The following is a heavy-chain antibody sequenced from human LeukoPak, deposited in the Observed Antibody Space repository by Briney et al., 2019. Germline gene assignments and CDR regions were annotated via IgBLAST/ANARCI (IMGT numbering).Heavy chain of an antibody. CDR1: GGSISNYY. D-gene: IGHD2-21*02. V-gene: IGHV4-4*07. CDR2: IYSSGST. CDR3: ARTTAHWYFDL. J-gene: IGHJ2*01. Sequence: SETLSLTCTVSGGSISNYYWSWIRQPAGKGLEWIGRIYSSGSTNYNPSLKGRVTMSVDTSKNQFSLSLTSVTAADTAVYYCARTTAHWYFDLWGRGTLVSVSS.